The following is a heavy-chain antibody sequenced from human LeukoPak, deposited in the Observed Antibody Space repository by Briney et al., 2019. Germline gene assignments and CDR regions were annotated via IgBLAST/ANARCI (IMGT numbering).Heavy chain of an antibody. CDR2: ISYDGSNK. Sequence: GGSLRLSCAASGFSFGSYAMHWVRQAPGKGLEWVAVISYDGSNKYYADSVKGRFTISRDNSKNTLYLQMNSLRAEDTAVYYCASSPSVRGYKPYYFDYWGQGTLVTVSS. J-gene: IGHJ4*02. D-gene: IGHD5-12*01. V-gene: IGHV3-30-3*01. CDR1: GFSFGSYA. CDR3: ASSPSVRGYKPYYFDY.